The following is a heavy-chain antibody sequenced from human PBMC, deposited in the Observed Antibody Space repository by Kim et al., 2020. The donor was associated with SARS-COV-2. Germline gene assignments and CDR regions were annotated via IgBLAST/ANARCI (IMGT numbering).Heavy chain of an antibody. D-gene: IGHD2-2*02. CDR1: GFTFHSSS. CDR2: IGAGGSTT. J-gene: IGHJ4*02. Sequence: GGSLRLSCAASGFTFHSSSLPWVRKAPGRGLEWVSVIGAGGSTTNYADSVKGRFTISRDNSKNTLYLQMNSLRAEDTALYYCARIPLKVYFDYWGQGALVT. V-gene: IGHV3-23*01. CDR3: ARIPLKVYFDY.